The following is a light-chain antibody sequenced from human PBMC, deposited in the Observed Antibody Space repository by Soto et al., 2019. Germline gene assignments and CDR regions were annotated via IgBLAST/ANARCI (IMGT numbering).Light chain of an antibody. V-gene: IGKV3-20*01. J-gene: IGKJ5*01. CDR2: GAS. Sequence: EIVLTQSPGTLSLSPGERATLSCRASQSVDSNYLAWFQQKPGQAPRLLIFGASNRATGIPDRFSGGGSGTDFTLTISRLEPEDFAVYYCQQYGSSPLITFGQGTRLEIK. CDR3: QQYGSSPLIT. CDR1: QSVDSNY.